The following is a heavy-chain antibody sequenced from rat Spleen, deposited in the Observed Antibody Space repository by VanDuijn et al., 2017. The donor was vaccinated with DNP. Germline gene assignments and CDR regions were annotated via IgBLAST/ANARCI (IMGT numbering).Heavy chain of an antibody. CDR3: ARHGRRVFDY. CDR1: GFTFSNYD. V-gene: IGHV5S13*01. D-gene: IGHD1-11*01. J-gene: IGHJ2*01. CDR2: ITSSGGST. Sequence: EVQLVESGGGLVQPGRSLNLSCAASGFTFSNYDMAWVRQAPKKGLEWVASITSSGGSTYYPDSVKGRFTISRDNARNTLYLQMNSLRSEDMATYFCARHGRRVFDYWGQGVMVTVSS.